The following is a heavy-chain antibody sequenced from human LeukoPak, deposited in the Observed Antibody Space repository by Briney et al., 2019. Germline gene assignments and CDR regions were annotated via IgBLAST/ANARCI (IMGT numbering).Heavy chain of an antibody. Sequence: GGSLRLSCAASGFTFSSYGMHWVRQAPAKGVERVAVIWYDESNQYYADSVKGRFTISRDNSENTLYLQMNSLSAEDTAVYYCAKGVAVAGTHAFDIWGQGTMVTVSS. J-gene: IGHJ3*02. CDR2: IWYDESNQ. CDR3: AKGVAVAGTHAFDI. CDR1: GFTFSSYG. V-gene: IGHV3-33*06. D-gene: IGHD6-19*01.